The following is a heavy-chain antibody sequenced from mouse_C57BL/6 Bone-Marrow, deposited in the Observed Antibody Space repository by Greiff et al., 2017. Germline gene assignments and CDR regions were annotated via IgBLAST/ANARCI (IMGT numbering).Heavy chain of an antibody. CDR3: ARQLRLRRAWFAY. Sequence: QVQLKESGPGLVQPSQSLSITCTVSGFSLTSYGVHWVRQSPGKGLEWLGVIWSGGSTDYNAAFISRLSISKDNSKSQVFFKMNSLQADDTAIYYCARQLRLRRAWFAYWGQGTLVTVSA. CDR1: GFSLTSYG. CDR2: IWSGGST. D-gene: IGHD3-2*02. J-gene: IGHJ3*01. V-gene: IGHV2-2*01.